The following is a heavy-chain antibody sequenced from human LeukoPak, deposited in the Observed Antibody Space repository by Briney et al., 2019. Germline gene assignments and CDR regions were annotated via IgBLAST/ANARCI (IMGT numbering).Heavy chain of an antibody. Sequence: GGSLRLSCAASGFTFSSYGMHWVRQAPGKGLEWVAFIRYDGSSKYYADSVKGRFTISRDNSKNTLYLQMNSLRAEDTAVYYCAKGKGLQQFDYWGQGTLVTVSS. J-gene: IGHJ4*02. CDR2: IRYDGSSK. CDR1: GFTFSSYG. CDR3: AKGKGLQQFDY. V-gene: IGHV3-30*02. D-gene: IGHD4-11*01.